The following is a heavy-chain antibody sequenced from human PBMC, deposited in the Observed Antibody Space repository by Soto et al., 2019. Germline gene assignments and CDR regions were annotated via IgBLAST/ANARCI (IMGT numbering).Heavy chain of an antibody. D-gene: IGHD6-19*01. J-gene: IGHJ4*02. V-gene: IGHV3-30*18. CDR2: ISYDGSNK. Sequence: QVQLVESGGGVVQPGRSLRLSCAASGFTFSSYGMHWVRQAPGKGLEWVAVISYDGSNKYYADSVKGRFTISRDNXKNTLYLQMNSLRAEDTAVYYCAKDRWQWLGTLCYWGQGTLVTVSS. CDR1: GFTFSSYG. CDR3: AKDRWQWLGTLCY.